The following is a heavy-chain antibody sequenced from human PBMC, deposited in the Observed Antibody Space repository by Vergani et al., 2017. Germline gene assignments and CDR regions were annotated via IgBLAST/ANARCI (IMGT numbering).Heavy chain of an antibody. CDR1: GFSLNTRGVS. CDR2: LYWNDDQ. Sequence: QITLKESGPTLVKPTQTLTLTCTFSGFSLNTRGVSVASIRQPPGKALDWLALLYWNDDQHYSPSLNNRVTITKDTSKNQVVLTMTNMDYVDTGTYYCVYRKTGCGTTGCFYPFYYYCYMDVWGKGTTVTVSS. J-gene: IGHJ6*03. V-gene: IGHV2-5*04. CDR3: VYRKTGCGTTGCFYPFYYYCYMDV. D-gene: IGHD1-7*01.